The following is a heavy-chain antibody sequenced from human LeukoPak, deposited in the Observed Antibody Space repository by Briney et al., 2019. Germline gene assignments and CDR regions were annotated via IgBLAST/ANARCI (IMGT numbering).Heavy chain of an antibody. CDR1: GGSISSGDYY. D-gene: IGHD5-24*01. CDR3: ARDPIHRDDYNAD. V-gene: IGHV4-61*08. Sequence: SETLSLTCTVSGGSISSGDYYWSWIRQPPGKGLEWIGYIYYSGSTNYNPSLKSRVTISIDTSKNRMSLKLISVTAADTAVYYCARDPIHRDDYNADWGQGALVSVSS. CDR2: IYYSGST. J-gene: IGHJ4*02.